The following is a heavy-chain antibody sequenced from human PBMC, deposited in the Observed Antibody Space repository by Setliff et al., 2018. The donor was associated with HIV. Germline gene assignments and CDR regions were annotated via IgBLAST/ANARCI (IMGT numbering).Heavy chain of an antibody. CDR1: GGSISSYY. D-gene: IGHD7-27*01. CDR2: IYYSGST. J-gene: IGHJ5*02. Sequence: PSETLSLTCTVSGGSISSYYWSWIRQPPGKGLEWIGYIYYSGSTNYNPSLKSRVTISVDTSKNQFSLKLSSVTAADTAVYYCARDLPELTGRSFDPWGQGIQVTAPQ. CDR3: ARDLPELTGRSFDP. V-gene: IGHV4-59*08.